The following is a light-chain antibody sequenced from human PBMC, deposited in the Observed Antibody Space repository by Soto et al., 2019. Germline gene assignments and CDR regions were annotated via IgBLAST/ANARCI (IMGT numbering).Light chain of an antibody. CDR3: QQYGGSPRT. Sequence: EIVLTQSPATLSLSPGERATLSCRASQGVSGNYLVWYQQKRGQAPRLLIYGASNRATGIPDRFSGSGSGTDFTLTISRLEPEDFAVYYCQQYGGSPRTFGQGTKVEIK. CDR1: QGVSGNY. CDR2: GAS. V-gene: IGKV3-20*01. J-gene: IGKJ1*01.